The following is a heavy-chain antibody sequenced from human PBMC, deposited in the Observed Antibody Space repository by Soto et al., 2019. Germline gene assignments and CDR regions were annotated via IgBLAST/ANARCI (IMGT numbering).Heavy chain of an antibody. CDR1: GGSISSGGYY. J-gene: IGHJ2*01. CDR2: IYYSGST. V-gene: IGHV4-31*03. Sequence: QVQLQESGGGLVKPSQTLSLTCTVSGGSISSGGYYWSWIRQHPGKGLEWIGYIYYSGSTYYNPSLKSRVTISVDTSKNQFSLKLSSVTAADTAVYYCARVRTAYGGNHWYFDLWGRGTLVTVSS. D-gene: IGHD2-15*01. CDR3: ARVRTAYGGNHWYFDL.